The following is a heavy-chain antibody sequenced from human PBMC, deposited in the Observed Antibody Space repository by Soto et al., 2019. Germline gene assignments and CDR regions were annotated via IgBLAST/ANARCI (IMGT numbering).Heavy chain of an antibody. D-gene: IGHD3-3*01. J-gene: IGHJ5*02. CDR1: GGSFSGYY. V-gene: IGHV4-34*01. CDR3: ASKGITIFGVDTVPNWFDP. Sequence: SETLSLTCAVYGGSFSGYYWSWIRQPPGKGLEWIGEINHSGSTNYNPSLKSRVTKTVDTSKNQISLKLSSVTAADTAVYYCASKGITIFGVDTVPNWFDPWGQGTLVTVSS. CDR2: INHSGST.